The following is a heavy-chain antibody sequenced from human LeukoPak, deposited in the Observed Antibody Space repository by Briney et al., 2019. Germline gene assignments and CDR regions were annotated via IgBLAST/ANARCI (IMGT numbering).Heavy chain of an antibody. D-gene: IGHD3-10*01. V-gene: IGHV4-34*01. Sequence: SETLSLTCAVYGGSFSGYYWSWIRQPPGKGLEWIGEINHSGSTNYNPSLKSRVTISVDTSKNQFSLKLSSVTAADTAVYYYARGRPRLGRVYFDYWGQGTLVTVSS. CDR1: GGSFSGYY. CDR2: INHSGST. CDR3: ARGRPRLGRVYFDY. J-gene: IGHJ4*02.